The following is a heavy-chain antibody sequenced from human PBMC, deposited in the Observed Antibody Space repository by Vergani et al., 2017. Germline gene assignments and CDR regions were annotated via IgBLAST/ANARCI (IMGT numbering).Heavy chain of an antibody. D-gene: IGHD3-22*01. Sequence: EVQLVESGGGLVQPGGSLRLSCAASGFTFSSYSMNWVRQAPGKGLEWVSYISSSSSTIYYADSVKGRFTISRDNAKNSLYLQMNSLRAEDTAVYYCAGVTTRYYDDSSGYPGAFDIWGQGTMVTVSS. V-gene: IGHV3-48*01. CDR1: GFTFSSYS. CDR3: AGVTTRYYDDSSGYPGAFDI. CDR2: ISSSSSTI. J-gene: IGHJ3*02.